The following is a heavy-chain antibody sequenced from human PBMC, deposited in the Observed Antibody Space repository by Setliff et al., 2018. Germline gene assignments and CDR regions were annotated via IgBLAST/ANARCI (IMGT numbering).Heavy chain of an antibody. V-gene: IGHV3-74*01. D-gene: IGHD1-26*01. CDR3: ARDSGVGATPDDAFDI. J-gene: IGHJ3*02. CDR1: GFTFSSYW. Sequence: GGSLRLSCAASGFTFSSYWMHWVRQAPGKGLVWVSRVNSDGSSTSYADSVKGRFTISRDNAKNTLYLQMNSLRAEDTAVYYCARDSGVGATPDDAFDIWGQGTMVTVSS. CDR2: VNSDGSST.